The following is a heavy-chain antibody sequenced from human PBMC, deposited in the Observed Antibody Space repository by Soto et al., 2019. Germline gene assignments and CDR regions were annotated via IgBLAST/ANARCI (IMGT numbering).Heavy chain of an antibody. V-gene: IGHV4-34*01. CDR1: GGSFSGYQ. CDR2: INDTGNI. CDR3: ARGLILWFGELSRRGGYYYYMDV. D-gene: IGHD3-10*01. J-gene: IGHJ6*03. Sequence: QVQLQQWGAGLLKPSETLSLTCAVYGGSFSGYQWTWIRQTPGKGLESIGEINDTGNINYNPSLKSRVTIFIDTPKKQISLKLSSVTAADTAVYYCARGLILWFGELSRRGGYYYYMDVWGKGTTVTVSS.